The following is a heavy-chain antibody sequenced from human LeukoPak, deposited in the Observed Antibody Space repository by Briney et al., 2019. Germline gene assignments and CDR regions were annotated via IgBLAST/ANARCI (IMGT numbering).Heavy chain of an antibody. CDR3: LTIVETTIDAFDI. Sequence: PGGSLRLSCAISGFTFAKFAMSWVRQAPGKGLVWVSRINPDDESTSYADSVKGRFTISRDNAKSTLYLQMNSLRAEDTAVYYCLTIVETTIDAFDIWGQGTMVTVSS. CDR2: INPDDEST. J-gene: IGHJ3*02. V-gene: IGHV3-74*01. D-gene: IGHD1-26*01. CDR1: GFTFAKFA.